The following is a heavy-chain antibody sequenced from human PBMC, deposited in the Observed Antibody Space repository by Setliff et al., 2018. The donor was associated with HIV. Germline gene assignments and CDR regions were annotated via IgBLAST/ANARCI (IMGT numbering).Heavy chain of an antibody. CDR1: GYTFTSYA. J-gene: IGHJ4*02. D-gene: IGHD3-10*01. Sequence: ASVKVSCKASGYTFTSYAMNWVRQAPGQGLEWMGWINTNTGNPTYAKGFTGRFVFSLDTSVSTAYLQISSLKAEDTAVYYCARRKDRFGEFVVDYWGQGTLVTVSS. CDR2: INTNTGNP. CDR3: ARRKDRFGEFVVDY. V-gene: IGHV7-4-1*02.